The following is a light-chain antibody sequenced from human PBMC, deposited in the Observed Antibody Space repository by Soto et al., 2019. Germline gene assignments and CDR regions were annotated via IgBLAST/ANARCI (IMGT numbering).Light chain of an antibody. J-gene: IGKJ4*01. Sequence: EIVMTQSPATLSVSPGERVTLSCRASQSVSNNLAWYQQKPGQHPRLLIYGATATATGIQARFSGSGSGTEFTLTISSLQSEDFAVYYCQQHNDWPLTFGGGTKVEIK. CDR2: GAT. CDR1: QSVSNN. CDR3: QQHNDWPLT. V-gene: IGKV3-15*01.